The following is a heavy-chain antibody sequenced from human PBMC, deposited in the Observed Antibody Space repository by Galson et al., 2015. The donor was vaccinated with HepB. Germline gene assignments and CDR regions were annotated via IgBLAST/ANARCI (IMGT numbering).Heavy chain of an antibody. D-gene: IGHD1-20*01. J-gene: IGHJ4*02. CDR1: GFTFSNHG. Sequence: SLRLSCAASGFTFSNHGLHWVRQAPGKGLEWVAIISYDGTDKKYADSVKGRFTISRDNSKNTLYLQLDSLRAEDTAVYYCAREDNWNHWVYWGQGTLVTVSS. CDR3: AREDNWNHWVY. CDR2: ISYDGTDK. V-gene: IGHV3-30*03.